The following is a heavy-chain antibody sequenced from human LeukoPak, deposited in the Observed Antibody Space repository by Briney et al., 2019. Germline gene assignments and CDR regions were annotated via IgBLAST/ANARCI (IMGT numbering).Heavy chain of an antibody. J-gene: IGHJ4*02. CDR1: GYTFTNIG. CDR3: ARGASPDTRGVQFDS. D-gene: IGHD1-14*01. CDR2: ISAYNGNT. V-gene: IGHV1-18*01. Sequence: ASVKVSCTASGYTFTNIGINWVRQAPGQGPEWIGWISAYNGNTHYAQKIQGRVTMTTDTSTRTAYMELGSLRSEDTAVYYCARGASPDTRGVQFDSWGQGTLVTVSS.